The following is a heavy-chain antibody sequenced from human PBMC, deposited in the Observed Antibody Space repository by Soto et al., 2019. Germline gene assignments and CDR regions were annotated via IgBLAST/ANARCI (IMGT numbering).Heavy chain of an antibody. J-gene: IGHJ5*02. Sequence: PSETLSLTCTVSGGSISSYSWSCIRQPPGKGLEWIGYIYYSGSTNYNPSLKSRVTISVDTSKNQFSLKLSSVTAADTAVYYCASGGYSLLEWFEPWGQGTMVTVSS. CDR3: ASGGYSLLEWFEP. D-gene: IGHD5-18*01. CDR1: GGSISSYS. V-gene: IGHV4-59*01. CDR2: IYYSGST.